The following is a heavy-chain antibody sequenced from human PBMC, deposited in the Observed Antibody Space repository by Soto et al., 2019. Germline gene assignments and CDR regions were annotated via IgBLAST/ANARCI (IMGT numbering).Heavy chain of an antibody. J-gene: IGHJ6*02. Sequence: SETLSLTCTVSGGSITSSYWSWIRRPPGKGLEWIAYIYDTGISGYTPSTSYNPSLKSRVTMSVDTSKSQFSLKLTSVTAADTAVYYCARGEDVFFYYGLDAWGQGITVTVSS. CDR3: ARGEDVFFYYGLDA. V-gene: IGHV4-59*01. D-gene: IGHD3-10*02. CDR2: IYDTGISGYTPST. CDR1: GGSITSSY.